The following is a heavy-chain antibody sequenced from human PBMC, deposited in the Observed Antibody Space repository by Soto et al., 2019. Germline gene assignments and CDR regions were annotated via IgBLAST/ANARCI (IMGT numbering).Heavy chain of an antibody. CDR2: ISSNGVGT. D-gene: IGHD6-19*01. CDR3: ARREQSDYYYMDV. Sequence: PGGSLRLSCAASGFTFSNYAMDWVRQAPGKVLEYVSGISSNGVGTYYANSVKDRFTISRDNSKNTLYLQMGSLRAEDMAVYYCARREQSDYYYMDVWGQGTSVPVSS. V-gene: IGHV3-64*01. CDR1: GFTFSNYA. J-gene: IGHJ6*03.